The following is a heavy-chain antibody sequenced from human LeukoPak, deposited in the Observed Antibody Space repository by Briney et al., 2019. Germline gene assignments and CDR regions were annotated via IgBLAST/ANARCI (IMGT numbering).Heavy chain of an antibody. J-gene: IGHJ4*02. CDR2: IYTSGST. D-gene: IGHD3-16*01. V-gene: IGHV4-61*02. Sequence: PSQTLSLTCTVSGGSISSGSYYWSWIRQPAGKGLEWIGRIYTSGSTNYNPSLKSRVTISVDTSKYQFSLKLSSVTAADTAVYYCARGRDYDLLDYWGQGTLVTVSS. CDR3: ARGRDYDLLDY. CDR1: GGSISSGSYY.